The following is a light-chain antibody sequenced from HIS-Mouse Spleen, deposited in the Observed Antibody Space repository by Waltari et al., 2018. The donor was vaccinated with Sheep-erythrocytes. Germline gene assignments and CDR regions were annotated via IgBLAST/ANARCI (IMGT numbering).Light chain of an antibody. V-gene: IGLV2-23*03. J-gene: IGLJ2*01. Sequence: QSALTQPASVSGSPGQSITISCTGTSSDVGSYNLVSWYQQHPGNAPKLMIYEGLKRPSAVSNRFSGSKSGNTAYLTISWLQAEDEADYYCCSYAGSSTFHVVFGGGTKLTVL. CDR1: SSDVGSYNL. CDR3: CSYAGSSTFHVV. CDR2: EGL.